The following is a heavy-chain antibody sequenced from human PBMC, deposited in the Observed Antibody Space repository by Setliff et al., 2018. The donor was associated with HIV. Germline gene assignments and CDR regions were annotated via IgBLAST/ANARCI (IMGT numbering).Heavy chain of an antibody. CDR3: ARHGGITGTTEAFDI. CDR1: SYSISGGYY. D-gene: IGHD1-7*01. CDR2: IYHSGSA. J-gene: IGHJ3*02. Sequence: SETLSLTCGVSSYSISGGYYWGWFRQTTGKGLEWIGSIYHSGSAYYNPSLKSRVTITVDKYKNQFSLKMSYLTAADTAVYYCARHGGITGTTEAFDIWGQGTMVTVSS. V-gene: IGHV4-38-2*01.